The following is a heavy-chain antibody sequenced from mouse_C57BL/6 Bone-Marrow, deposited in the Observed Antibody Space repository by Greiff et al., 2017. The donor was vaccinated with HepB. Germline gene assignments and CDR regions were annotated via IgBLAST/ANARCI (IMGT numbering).Heavy chain of an antibody. D-gene: IGHD3-3*01. CDR3: ARGTGFDY. CDR2: ISGGGGNT. Sequence: EVQVVESGGGLVKPGGSLKLSCAASGFTFSSYTMSWVRQTPEKRLEWVATISGGGGNTYYPDSVKGRFTISRDNAKNTLYLQMSSLRSEDTALYYCARGTGFDYWGQGTTLTVSS. V-gene: IGHV5-9*01. J-gene: IGHJ2*01. CDR1: GFTFSSYT.